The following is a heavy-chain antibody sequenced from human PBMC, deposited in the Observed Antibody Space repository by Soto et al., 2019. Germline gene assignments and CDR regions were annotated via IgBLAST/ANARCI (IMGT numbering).Heavy chain of an antibody. CDR2: LGVGGSPT. V-gene: IGHV3-23*01. J-gene: IGHJ4*02. CDR3: VTDRYCGSSSCYTRVN. D-gene: IGHD2-2*02. CDR1: GFTFTSYA. Sequence: EVQLLESGGGLVQPGGSLRLSCATSGFTFTSYAMSWVRQAPGKGLEWVSGLGVGGSPTTYPDSVKGRFTISRDNSKSTLYLQMNSLRAEDTAIYYCVTDRYCGSSSCYTRVNWGQGTLVTVSS.